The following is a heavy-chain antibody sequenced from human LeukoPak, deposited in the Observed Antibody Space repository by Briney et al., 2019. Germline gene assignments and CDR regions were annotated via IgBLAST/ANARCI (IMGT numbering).Heavy chain of an antibody. Sequence: GGTLRLSCAASGFTFSTYGMSWVRQAPGKGLEWVSAINNSGGRTYYADSVKGRFSISRDNSENTLYLQMNSLRAEDTAVYYCAKATGYLLWGQGTLVTVSS. CDR2: INNSGGRT. CDR1: GFTFSTYG. CDR3: AKATGYLL. J-gene: IGHJ4*02. D-gene: IGHD1-14*01. V-gene: IGHV3-23*01.